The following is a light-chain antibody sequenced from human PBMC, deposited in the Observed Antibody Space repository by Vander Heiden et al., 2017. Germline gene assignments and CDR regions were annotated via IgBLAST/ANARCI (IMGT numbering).Light chain of an antibody. CDR2: GNS. V-gene: IGLV1-40*01. CDR3: QSYDISLSGYWV. CDR1: SSNIGAGYD. J-gene: IGLJ3*02. Sequence: QSVLTQPPSVSGAPGQRVTISCTGRSSNIGAGYDVHWYQQLPGTAPKLLIYGNSNRPSGVPDRFSGSKSGTSASLAITGLQAEDGADYYCQSYDISLSGYWVFGGGTKLTVL.